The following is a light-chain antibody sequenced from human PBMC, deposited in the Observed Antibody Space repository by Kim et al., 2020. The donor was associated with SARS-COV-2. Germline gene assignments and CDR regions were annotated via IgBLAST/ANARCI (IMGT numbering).Light chain of an antibody. J-gene: IGLJ3*02. CDR2: GNT. CDR1: SSDIGAGYD. Sequence: RVTISCPGSSSDIGAGYDVHWYQQFPGTAPKLLIYGNTNRPSGVPDRFSGSKSGTSGHLAITGLQAEDEADYYCQSYDTRLSGWVFGGGTQLTVL. CDR3: QSYDTRLSGWV. V-gene: IGLV1-40*01.